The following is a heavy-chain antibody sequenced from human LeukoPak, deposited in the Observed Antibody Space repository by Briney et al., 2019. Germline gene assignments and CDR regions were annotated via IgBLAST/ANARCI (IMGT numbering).Heavy chain of an antibody. V-gene: IGHV1-8*01. CDR3: ARDPCSTSCYISYMDV. D-gene: IGHD2-2*02. CDR1: GYPFTTWE. J-gene: IGHJ6*03. Sequence: GASVKVSCKTSGYPFTTWEINWVRQAAGQGLEWMGWVHPNSGNTAYAQKFQGRVTMTRDTSISTAYMELSGLRAEDTAVYYCARDPCSTSCYISYMDVWGKGTTVTVSS. CDR2: VHPNSGNT.